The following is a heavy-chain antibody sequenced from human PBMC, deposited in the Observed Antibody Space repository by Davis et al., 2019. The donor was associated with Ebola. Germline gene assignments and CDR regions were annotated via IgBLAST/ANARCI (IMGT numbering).Heavy chain of an antibody. CDR2: IDNDSSYI. CDR1: GFAFSSYA. Sequence: GESLKISCAASGFAFSSYAMNWVRQAPGKGLEWISSIDNDSSYIDYADSVKGRFTVSRDNAKNSLYLQMNSLRAEDTAVYYCARGSRYWYFDLWGRGTLVTVSS. J-gene: IGHJ2*01. V-gene: IGHV3-21*01. CDR3: ARGSRYWYFDL.